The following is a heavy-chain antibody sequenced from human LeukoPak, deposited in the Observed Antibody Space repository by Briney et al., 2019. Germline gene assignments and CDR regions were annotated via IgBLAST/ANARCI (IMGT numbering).Heavy chain of an antibody. CDR2: ISAYNGNT. D-gene: IGHD2-2*02. J-gene: IGHJ5*02. CDR1: GYTFTSYG. V-gene: IGHV1-18*01. CDR3: ARDVVVPAAIPTFFGVEP. Sequence: ASVKVSCKASGYTFTSYGISWVRQAPGQGLEWMGWISAYNGNTNYARKLQGRVTMTTDTSTSTAYMELRSLRSDDTAVYYCARDVVVPAAIPTFFGVEPWGQGTLVTVSS.